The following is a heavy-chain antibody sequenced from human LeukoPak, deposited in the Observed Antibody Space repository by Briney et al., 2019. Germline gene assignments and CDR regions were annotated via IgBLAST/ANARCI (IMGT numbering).Heavy chain of an antibody. CDR3: AREGYYDSSGYCDTVYFDY. Sequence: PGGSLRLSCAASGFTFSSYAMHWVRQAPGKGLEWVAVIWYDGSNKYYADSVKGRFTISRDNSKNTLYLQMNSLRAEDTAVYYCAREGYYDSSGYCDTVYFDYWGQGTLVTVSS. J-gene: IGHJ4*02. CDR1: GFTFSSYA. D-gene: IGHD3-22*01. CDR2: IWYDGSNK. V-gene: IGHV3-33*08.